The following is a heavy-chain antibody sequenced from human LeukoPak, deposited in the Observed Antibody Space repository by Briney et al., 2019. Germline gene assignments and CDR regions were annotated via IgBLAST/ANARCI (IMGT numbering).Heavy chain of an antibody. CDR2: INPSDRST. CDR1: GYPFTAYF. J-gene: IGHJ4*02. D-gene: IGHD2-15*01. Sequence: ASVKVSCKASGYPFTAYFIHWVRQAPGQGLEWMGIINPSDRSTSNAQRFQGRVTMTRDTSTTTVYMELSSLRSEDTAVYYCTRAIFCSGGSCHWEFDYWGQGTLVTVSS. V-gene: IGHV1-46*01. CDR3: TRAIFCSGGSCHWEFDY.